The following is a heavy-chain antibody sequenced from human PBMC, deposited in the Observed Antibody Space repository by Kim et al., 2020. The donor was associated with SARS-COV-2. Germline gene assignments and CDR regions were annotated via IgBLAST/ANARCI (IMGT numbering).Heavy chain of an antibody. CDR3: ANDTLATAMVFDY. CDR1: GFTFDDYA. J-gene: IGHJ4*02. CDR2: ISWDGGST. D-gene: IGHD5-18*01. Sequence: GGSLRLSCAASGFTFDDYAMHWVRQAPGKGLEWVSLISWDGGSTYYADSVKGRFTISRDNSNNSLYLQMNSLSTEDTALHYCANDTLATAMVFDYWGQRT. V-gene: IGHV3-43*02.